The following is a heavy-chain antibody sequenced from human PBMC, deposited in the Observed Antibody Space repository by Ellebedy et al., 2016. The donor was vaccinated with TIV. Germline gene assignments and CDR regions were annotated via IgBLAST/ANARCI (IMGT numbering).Heavy chain of an antibody. CDR1: GFTIRRYA. J-gene: IGHJ4*02. CDR2: ISGSDDST. V-gene: IGHV3-23*01. Sequence: GESLKISXAVSGFTIRRYAMGWVRQAPGKGLEWVSSISGSDDSTYYVDSVKGRFTISRDDSRNTLYLQMNSLRAEDSAVYYCLGVDNWGQGTLVIVSS. CDR3: LGVDN. D-gene: IGHD3-16*01.